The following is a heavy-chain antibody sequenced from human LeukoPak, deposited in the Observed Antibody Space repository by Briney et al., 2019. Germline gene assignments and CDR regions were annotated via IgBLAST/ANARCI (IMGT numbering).Heavy chain of an antibody. D-gene: IGHD6-13*01. Sequence: GGSLRLSCAASGFTFSSYGMHWGRQAPGKGLEWGGVISYDGSNKYYADSVKRRFSISRDNSKNTLYLQMNSLRPEDTAVYYCARGGPQLVSYYWGQGTLVTVSS. V-gene: IGHV3-30*03. CDR3: ARGGPQLVSYY. CDR1: GFTFSSYG. CDR2: ISYDGSNK. J-gene: IGHJ4*02.